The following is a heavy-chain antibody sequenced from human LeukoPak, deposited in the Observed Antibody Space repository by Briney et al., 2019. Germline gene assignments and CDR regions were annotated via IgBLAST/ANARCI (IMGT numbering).Heavy chain of an antibody. CDR2: IIPILGIA. CDR3: AREGYGSGSHSPWYFDY. CDR1: GGTFSSYA. Sequence: SVKVSCKASGGTFSSYAISWVRQAPGQGLEWMGRIIPILGIANYAQKFQSRVTITADKSTSTACMELSSLRSEDTAVYYCAREGYGSGSHSPWYFDYWGQGTLVTVSS. D-gene: IGHD3-10*01. V-gene: IGHV1-69*04. J-gene: IGHJ4*02.